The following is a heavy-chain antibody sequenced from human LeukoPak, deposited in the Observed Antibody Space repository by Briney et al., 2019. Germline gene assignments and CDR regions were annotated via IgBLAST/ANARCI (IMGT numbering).Heavy chain of an antibody. CDR2: ISAYNGNT. CDR1: GYTFTSYG. CDR3: ARQSRGYCSSTSCSHYFDY. D-gene: IGHD2-2*01. Sequence: GASVKVSCXASGYTFTSYGISWVRLAPGQGLEWMGWISAYNGNTNYAQKLQGRVTMTTDTSTSTAYMELRSLRSDDTAVYYCARQSRGYCSSTSCSHYFDYWGQGTLVTVPS. V-gene: IGHV1-18*01. J-gene: IGHJ4*02.